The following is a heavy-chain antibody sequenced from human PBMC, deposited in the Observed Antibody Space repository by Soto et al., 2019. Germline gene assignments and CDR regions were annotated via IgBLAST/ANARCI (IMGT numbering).Heavy chain of an antibody. CDR3: AKGIKSAYLGGNRPNHDAFDI. V-gene: IGHV1-24*01. J-gene: IGHJ3*02. CDR2: FDPEDGET. CDR1: GYTLTELS. D-gene: IGHD2-15*01. Sequence: GASVKVSCKVSGYTLTELSMHWVRQAPGKGLEWMGGFDPEDGETIYAQKFQGRVTMTEDTSTDTAYMELSSLRSEDTAVYYCAKGIKSAYLGGNRPNHDAFDIWGKGTMVTVSS.